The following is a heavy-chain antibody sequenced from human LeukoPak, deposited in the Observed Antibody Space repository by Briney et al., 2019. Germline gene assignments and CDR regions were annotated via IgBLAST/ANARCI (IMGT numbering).Heavy chain of an antibody. V-gene: IGHV3-23*01. CDR1: GFTFSSYA. D-gene: IGHD2-2*01. Sequence: GGSLRLSYAASGFTFSSYAMSWVRQAPGKGLEWVSAISGSGGSTYYADSVKGRFTISRDNSKNTLYLQMNSLRAEDTAVYYCAKDPYCSSTSCRTPFDYWGQGTLVTVSS. J-gene: IGHJ4*02. CDR3: AKDPYCSSTSCRTPFDY. CDR2: ISGSGGST.